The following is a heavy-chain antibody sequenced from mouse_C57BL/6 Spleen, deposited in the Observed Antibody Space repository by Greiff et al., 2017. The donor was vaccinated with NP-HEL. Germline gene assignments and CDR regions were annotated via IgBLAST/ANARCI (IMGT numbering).Heavy chain of an antibody. CDR1: GYTFTSYW. J-gene: IGHJ1*03. CDR3: ARLYYGNSHWYFDV. V-gene: IGHV1-52*01. Sequence: QVQLQQPGAELVRPGSSVKLSCKASGYTFTSYWMHWVKQRPIQGLEWIGNIDPSDSETHYNQKFKDKATLTVDKSSSTAYMQLSSLTSEDSAVYYCARLYYGNSHWYFDVWGTGTTVTVSS. CDR2: IDPSDSET. D-gene: IGHD2-1*01.